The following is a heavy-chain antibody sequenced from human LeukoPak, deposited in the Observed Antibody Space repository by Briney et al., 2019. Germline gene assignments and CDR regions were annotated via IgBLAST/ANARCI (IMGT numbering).Heavy chain of an antibody. V-gene: IGHV3-21*01. CDR2: ISSSSSYI. J-gene: IGHJ4*02. CDR1: GFTFSSYS. CDR3: ARSGYSSSWYMF. D-gene: IGHD6-13*01. Sequence: GGSLRLSCAASGFTFSSYSMNWVRQAPGKGLEWVSSISSSSSYIYYADSVKGRFTISRDNAKNSLYLQMNSLRAEDTAFYYCARSGYSSSWYMFWGQGSLVTVSS.